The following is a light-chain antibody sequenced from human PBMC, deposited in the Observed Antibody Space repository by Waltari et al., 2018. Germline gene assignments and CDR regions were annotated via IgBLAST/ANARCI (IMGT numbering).Light chain of an antibody. CDR1: SGHSSYA. CDR2: LNSDGSH. V-gene: IGLV4-69*01. CDR3: QTWGTGIRV. J-gene: IGLJ3*02. Sequence: QLVLTQSPSASASLGASVKLTCTLSSGHSSYAIAWHQQQPGKGPRYLLKLNSDGSHRKGDGIPDRFSGSSSGAERYLPISSLQSEDEADYYCQTWGTGIRVFGGGTKLTVL.